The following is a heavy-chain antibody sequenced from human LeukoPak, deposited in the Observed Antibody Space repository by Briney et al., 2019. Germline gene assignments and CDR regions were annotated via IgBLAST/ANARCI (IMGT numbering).Heavy chain of an antibody. CDR2: IYYSGST. Sequence: SDTLSLTCAVSGYSISSNNWWGWIRQPPGKGLEWIGYIYYSGSTYYNPSLKSRVTIIVDTSKNQFSLKLSSVTAADTAVYYCARESGGISRSFDYWGQGTLVTVSS. D-gene: IGHD1-14*01. CDR3: ARESGGISRSFDY. V-gene: IGHV4-28*03. J-gene: IGHJ4*02. CDR1: GYSISSNNW.